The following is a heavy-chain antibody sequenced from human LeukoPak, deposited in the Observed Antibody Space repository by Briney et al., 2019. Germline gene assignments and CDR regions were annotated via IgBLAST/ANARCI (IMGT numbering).Heavy chain of an antibody. D-gene: IGHD3-22*01. V-gene: IGHV3-7*01. CDR3: ARDGNYYDSSGYLYNWFDP. J-gene: IGHJ5*02. Sequence: PGGSLRLSCAASGFTFSSYWMSWVRQTPGKGLEWVANIKQDGSEKYYVDSVKGRFTISRDNAKNSLYLQMNSLRAEDTAVYYCARDGNYYDSSGYLYNWFDPWGQGTLVTVSS. CDR2: IKQDGSEK. CDR1: GFTFSSYW.